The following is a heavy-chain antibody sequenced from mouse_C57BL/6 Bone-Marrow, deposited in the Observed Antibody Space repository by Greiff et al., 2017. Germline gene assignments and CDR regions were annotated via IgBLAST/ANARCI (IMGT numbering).Heavy chain of an antibody. CDR1: GYTFTSYW. J-gene: IGHJ3*01. D-gene: IGHD2-4*01. Sequence: VQLQQPGAELVKPGASVKLSCKASGYTFTSYWMHWVKQRPGRGLEWIGRIDPNSGGTKYNEKFKSKATLTVDKPSTTVYMQLSSLTSEDSAVYYCARGGYDYYFAYWGQGTLVTVSA. CDR3: ARGGYDYYFAY. V-gene: IGHV1-72*01. CDR2: IDPNSGGT.